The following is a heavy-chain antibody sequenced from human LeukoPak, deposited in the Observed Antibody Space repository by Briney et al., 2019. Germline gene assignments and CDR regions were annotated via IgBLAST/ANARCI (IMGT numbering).Heavy chain of an antibody. D-gene: IGHD6-13*01. Sequence: ASVKVSCKASGYTFTSYGISWVRQAPGQGLEWMGWISAYNGNTNYAQKLQGRVTMTRDTSISTAYMELSRLRSGDTAVYYCARGHIAATETGDYWGQGTLVTVSS. CDR3: ARGHIAATETGDY. CDR2: ISAYNGNT. V-gene: IGHV1-18*01. CDR1: GYTFTSYG. J-gene: IGHJ4*02.